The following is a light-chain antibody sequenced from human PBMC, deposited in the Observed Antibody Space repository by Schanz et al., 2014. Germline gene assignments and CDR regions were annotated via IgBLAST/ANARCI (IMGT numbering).Light chain of an antibody. Sequence: SYELTQPPSVSVAPGKTARITCGGNNIGSKSVHWYQQKPGQAPVLVIYQDTKRPSGIPERFSGSNSGNTATLTISGTQAMDEADYYCQAWDSSTEDVVFGGGTKLTVL. CDR1: NIGSKS. CDR3: QAWDSSTEDVV. CDR2: QDT. J-gene: IGLJ2*01. V-gene: IGLV3-21*01.